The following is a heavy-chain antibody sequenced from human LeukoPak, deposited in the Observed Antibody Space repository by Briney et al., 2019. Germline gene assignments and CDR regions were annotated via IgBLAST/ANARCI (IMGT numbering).Heavy chain of an antibody. Sequence: ASVKVSCKASGHTFSDYYMHWVRQAPGQGLEWIGSINPDNDGTNYAQTFQGRVTMTRDTSINTAYMELSSLRSDDTAVYYCALVTTVGASLDYWGQGTLVTVSS. CDR3: ALVTTVGASLDY. CDR1: GHTFSDYY. V-gene: IGHV1-2*02. D-gene: IGHD1-26*01. CDR2: INPDNDGT. J-gene: IGHJ4*02.